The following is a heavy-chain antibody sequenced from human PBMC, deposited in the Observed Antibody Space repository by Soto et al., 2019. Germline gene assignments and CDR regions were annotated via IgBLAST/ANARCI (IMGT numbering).Heavy chain of an antibody. D-gene: IGHD2-2*01. CDR1: GGSFSGYY. CDR3: ARGPFGGSTSGPYYYYMDV. J-gene: IGHJ6*03. Sequence: QVQLQQWGAGLLKPSETLSLTCAVYGGSFSGYYWSWIRQPPGKGLEWIGEINHSGSTNYNPSLKSRVTISVDTSKNQFSLKLSSVTAADTAVYYCARGPFGGSTSGPYYYYMDVWGKGTTVTVSS. V-gene: IGHV4-34*01. CDR2: INHSGST.